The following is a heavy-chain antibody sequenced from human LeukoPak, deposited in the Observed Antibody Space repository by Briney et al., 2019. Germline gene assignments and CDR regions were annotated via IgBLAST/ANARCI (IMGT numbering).Heavy chain of an antibody. Sequence: ASVKVSCKASGYTFTGYYMHWVRQAPGQGLEWMGWINPNSGGTNYAQKFQGRVTMTRDTSISTAYMELSRLRSDDTAVYYCARLGYCSSTSCYGIVYWGQGTLVTVSS. V-gene: IGHV1-2*02. D-gene: IGHD2-2*01. J-gene: IGHJ4*02. CDR1: GYTFTGYY. CDR2: INPNSGGT. CDR3: ARLGYCSSTSCYGIVY.